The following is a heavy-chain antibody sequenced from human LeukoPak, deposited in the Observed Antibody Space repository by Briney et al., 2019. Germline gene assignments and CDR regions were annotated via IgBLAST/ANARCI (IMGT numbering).Heavy chain of an antibody. D-gene: IGHD3-3*01. CDR2: INHSGST. Sequence: PSETLSLTCAVYGGSFSGYYWTWIRQSPGKGLEWIGEINHSGSTNYNPSLKSRVTISVDTSKNQFSLKLSSVTAADTAVYYCARDYYDFWSGYSPFDYWGQGTLVTVSS. V-gene: IGHV4-34*01. J-gene: IGHJ4*02. CDR1: GGSFSGYY. CDR3: ARDYYDFWSGYSPFDY.